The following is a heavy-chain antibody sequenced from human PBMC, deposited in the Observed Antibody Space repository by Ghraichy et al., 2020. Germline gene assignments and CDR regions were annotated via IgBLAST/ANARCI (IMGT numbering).Heavy chain of an antibody. CDR3: AKFDYYDSSGYKTTFDY. J-gene: IGHJ4*02. CDR2: ISGSGGST. V-gene: IGHV3-23*01. D-gene: IGHD3-22*01. CDR1: GFTFSSYA. Sequence: GGSLRLSCAASGFTFSSYAMSWVRQAPGKGLEWVSAISGSGGSTYYADSVKGRFTISRDNSKNTLYLQMNSLRAEDTAVYYCAKFDYYDSSGYKTTFDYWGQGTLVTVSS.